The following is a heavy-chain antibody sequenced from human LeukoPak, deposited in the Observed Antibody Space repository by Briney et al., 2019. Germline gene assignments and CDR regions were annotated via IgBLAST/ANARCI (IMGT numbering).Heavy chain of an antibody. Sequence: SETLSLTCTVSGGSISSYYWSWIRQPPGKGLEWIGYIYYSGSTNYNPSLKSRVTMSVDTSKNQFSLKLSSVTAADTAVYYCARESGGSSWYNTNFDYWGQGTLVTVSS. D-gene: IGHD6-13*01. V-gene: IGHV4-59*12. CDR2: IYYSGST. J-gene: IGHJ4*02. CDR3: ARESGGSSWYNTNFDY. CDR1: GGSISSYY.